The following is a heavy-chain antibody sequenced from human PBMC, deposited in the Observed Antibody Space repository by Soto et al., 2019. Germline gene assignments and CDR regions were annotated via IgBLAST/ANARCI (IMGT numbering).Heavy chain of an antibody. CDR1: GGSISSYY. CDR2: IYYSGST. Sequence: QVQLQESGPGLVKPSETLSLTCTVSGGSISSYYWSWIRQPPGKGLEWIGYIYYSGSTNYNPSLKRRVTISVDTSKNQSSLKLSSVTAADTAVYYCARVSSYSSSWYGSGYYYYYMDVWGKGTTVTVYS. CDR3: ARVSSYSSSWYGSGYYYYYMDV. J-gene: IGHJ6*03. V-gene: IGHV4-59*01. D-gene: IGHD6-13*01.